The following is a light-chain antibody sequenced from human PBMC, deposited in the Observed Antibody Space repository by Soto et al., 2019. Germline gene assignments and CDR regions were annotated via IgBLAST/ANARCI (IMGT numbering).Light chain of an antibody. CDR1: KSFSSN. J-gene: IGKJ5*01. CDR2: GAS. Sequence: EIVMTQSPATLSVSPGERATLPCRASKSFSSNLAWYQPKPGQPPRLLIYGASTRATGIPARFSGSGSGTEFTLTISSLQSEDFAVYYCKPYNNWPPITLVQGTRLEF. V-gene: IGKV3-15*01. CDR3: KPYNNWPPIT.